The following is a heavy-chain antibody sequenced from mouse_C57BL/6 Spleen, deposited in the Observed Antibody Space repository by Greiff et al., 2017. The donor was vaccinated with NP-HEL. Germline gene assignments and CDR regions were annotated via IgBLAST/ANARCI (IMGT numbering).Heavy chain of an antibody. D-gene: IGHD1-1*01. V-gene: IGHV5-4*01. CDR1: GFTFSSYA. Sequence: EVQLVESGGGLVKPGGSLKLSCAASGFTFSSYAMSWVRQTPEKRLEWVATISDGGSYTYYPDNVKGRFTISRDNAKNNLYLQMSHLKSEDTAMYYCARDRAYGSSYVAWFAYWGQGTLVTVSA. J-gene: IGHJ3*01. CDR2: ISDGGSYT. CDR3: ARDRAYGSSYVAWFAY.